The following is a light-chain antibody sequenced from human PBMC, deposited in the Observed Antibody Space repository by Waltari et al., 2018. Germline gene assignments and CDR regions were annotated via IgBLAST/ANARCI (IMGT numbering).Light chain of an antibody. CDR1: SGINVVTYR. J-gene: IGLJ1*01. CDR3: MIWHSSAYV. Sequence: QAVLTQPASLSASPGASASRTCTMRSGINVVTYRMYCYQQEPGSPPQYLLRYKSDSDKQQGSGVPSRFSGSKDASANAWILLISGLQSEDEADYYCMIWHSSAYVFGTGTKVTVL. V-gene: IGLV5-45*01. CDR2: YKSDSDK.